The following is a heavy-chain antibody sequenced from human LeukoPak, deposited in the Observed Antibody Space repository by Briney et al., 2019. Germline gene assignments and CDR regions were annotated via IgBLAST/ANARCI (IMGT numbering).Heavy chain of an antibody. V-gene: IGHV1-8*01. J-gene: IGHJ3*02. Sequence: GASVKVSCKASGYAFTSHYMNWVRQAPGQGLEWMGWMNPNSGNTGYAQKFQGRVTMTRNTSISTAYMELSSLRSEDTAVYYCARGDSNDAFDIWGQGTMVTVSS. CDR2: MNPNSGNT. CDR3: ARGDSNDAFDI. D-gene: IGHD2-15*01. CDR1: GYAFTSHY.